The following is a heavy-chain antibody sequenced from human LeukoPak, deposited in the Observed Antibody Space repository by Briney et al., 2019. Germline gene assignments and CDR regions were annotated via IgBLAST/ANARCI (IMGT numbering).Heavy chain of an antibody. CDR2: ISSSGSTI. J-gene: IGHJ4*02. V-gene: IGHV3-11*01. D-gene: IGHD3-10*01. CDR1: GFTFSDYY. CDR3: VKGVTMVRGSREFDY. Sequence: GGSLRLSCAASGFTFSDYYMSWIRQAPGKGLEWVSYISSSGSTIYYADSVKGRFTISRDNAKNTVYLQMNNLRAEDTAIFYCVKGVTMVRGSREFDYWGQGTLVTVSS.